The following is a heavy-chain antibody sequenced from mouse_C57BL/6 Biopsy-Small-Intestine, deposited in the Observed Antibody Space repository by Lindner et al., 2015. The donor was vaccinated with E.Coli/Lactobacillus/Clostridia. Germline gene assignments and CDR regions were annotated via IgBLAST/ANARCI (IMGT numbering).Heavy chain of an antibody. CDR2: ISSGSSTI. CDR3: ARTPVVDWYFDV. J-gene: IGHJ1*03. D-gene: IGHD1-1*01. CDR1: GFTFSDYG. V-gene: IGHV5-17*01. Sequence: EVQLQESGGGLVKPGGSLKLSCAASGFTFSDYGMHWVRQAPEKGLEWVAYISSGSSTIYYVDTVKGRFTISGDNAKNTLFLQMTSLRSEDTAMYYCARTPVVDWYFDVWGTGTTVTVSS.